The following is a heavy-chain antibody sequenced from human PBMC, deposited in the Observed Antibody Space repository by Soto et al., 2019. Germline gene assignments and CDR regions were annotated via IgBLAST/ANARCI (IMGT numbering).Heavy chain of an antibody. J-gene: IGHJ6*02. CDR2: ISYDGSNK. CDR3: ARGRYGMDV. CDR1: GFNFGTYA. Sequence: GESLKISCAASGFNFGTYAMHWVRQAPGKGLEWVAFISYDGSNKYYADSVKGRFTISRDNPKSTLYLQMNNLTAEDTAVYYCARGRYGMDVWGQGTTVTVSS. V-gene: IGHV3-30*04. D-gene: IGHD3-9*01.